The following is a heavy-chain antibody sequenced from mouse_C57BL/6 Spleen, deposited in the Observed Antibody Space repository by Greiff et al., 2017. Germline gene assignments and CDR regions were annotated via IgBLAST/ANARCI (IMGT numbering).Heavy chain of an antibody. CDR3: ACRYCYGFAY. J-gene: IGHJ3*01. CDR1: GYSITSGYD. D-gene: IGHD1-1*01. V-gene: IGHV3-1*01. CDR2: ISYSGST. Sequence: EVQLVESGPGMVKPSQSLSLTCTVTGYSITSGYDWHWIRHFPGNKLEWMGNISYSGSTNYNQSLKSRISITLDTSKTHSFLKLNSVTTEDTATYYYACRYCYGFAYWGQGTLVTVSA.